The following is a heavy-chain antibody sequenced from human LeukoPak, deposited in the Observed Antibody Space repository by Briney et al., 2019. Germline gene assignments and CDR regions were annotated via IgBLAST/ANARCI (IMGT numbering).Heavy chain of an antibody. CDR1: GGSVRSSIYY. Sequence: SETLSLTCTVSGGSVRSSIYYWGWIRQPPGKGLEWLGSIYHTGNTYYNPSLKSRVTISVDTSKNQFSLRLSSVTAADTAVYYCARGRGDGVRGVISYWGQGTLVTVSS. CDR3: ARGRGDGVRGVISY. V-gene: IGHV4-39*01. J-gene: IGHJ4*02. CDR2: IYHTGNT. D-gene: IGHD3-10*01.